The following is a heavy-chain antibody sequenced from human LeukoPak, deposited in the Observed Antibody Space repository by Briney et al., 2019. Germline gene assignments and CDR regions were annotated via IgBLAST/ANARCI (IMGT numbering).Heavy chain of an antibody. V-gene: IGHV4-59*01. J-gene: IGHJ3*02. D-gene: IGHD2-21*02. CDR1: GGSISSYY. CDR3: ARTDDAFHI. CDR2: IYYSGST. Sequence: SETLSLTCTVSGGSISSYYWSWIRQPPGKGLEWIGYIYYSGSTNYNPSLKSRVTISVDTSKNQFSLKLSSVTAADTAVYYCARTDDAFHIWGHGTTVTVSS.